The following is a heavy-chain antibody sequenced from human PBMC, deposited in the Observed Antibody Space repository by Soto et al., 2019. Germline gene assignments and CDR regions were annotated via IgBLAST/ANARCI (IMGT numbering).Heavy chain of an antibody. Sequence: SETLSLTCTVSGGSISSYYWSWIRQPPGKGLEWIGYIYYSGSTNYNPSLKSRVTISVDTSKNQFSLKLSSVPAADTDVYYCPRLGFGWGIIRRMDYYMDVWGKGNTVNVS. V-gene: IGHV4-59*08. D-gene: IGHD3-3*01. CDR3: PRLGFGWGIIRRMDYYMDV. CDR2: IYYSGST. CDR1: GGSISSYY. J-gene: IGHJ6*03.